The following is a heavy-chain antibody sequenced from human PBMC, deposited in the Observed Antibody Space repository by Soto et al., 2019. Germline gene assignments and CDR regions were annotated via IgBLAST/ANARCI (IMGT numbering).Heavy chain of an antibody. CDR2: ISYDGSNK. Sequence: VQLVESGGGLVQPGGSLRLSCAASGFTFSSYAMHWVRQAPGKGLEWVAVISYDGSNKYYADSVKGRFTISRDNSKNTLYLQMNSLRAEDTAVYYCARVGAYSSSWYGDYFDYWGQGTLVTVSS. V-gene: IGHV3-30-3*01. CDR3: ARVGAYSSSWYGDYFDY. D-gene: IGHD6-13*01. CDR1: GFTFSSYA. J-gene: IGHJ4*02.